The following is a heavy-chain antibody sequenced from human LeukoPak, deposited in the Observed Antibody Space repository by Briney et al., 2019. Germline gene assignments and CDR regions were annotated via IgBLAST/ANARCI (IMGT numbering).Heavy chain of an antibody. D-gene: IGHD2-8*01. CDR2: IWYDGSNK. J-gene: IGHJ4*02. Sequence: PVGCLRLSCAASGFTFRSYGMHWVRQAPGKGLEWVAVIWYDGSNKYYADSVKGRFTISRDNSKNTLYLQMNSVTAEDTAVYYCARLTNARSADYWGQGTLVTVSS. CDR3: ARLTNARSADY. CDR1: GFTFRSYG. V-gene: IGHV3-33*01.